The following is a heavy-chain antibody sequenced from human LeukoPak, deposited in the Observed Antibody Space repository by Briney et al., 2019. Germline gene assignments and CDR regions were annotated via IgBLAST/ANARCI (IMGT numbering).Heavy chain of an antibody. CDR2: ISSSGSTI. CDR1: GFTFSDYY. J-gene: IGHJ4*02. Sequence: GGSLRLSCAASGFTFSDYYMSWIRQAPGKGLEWVSYISSSGSTIYYADSVKGRFTISRDNAKNSLYLQMNSLRAEDMAFYYCAKSRSFGELLDPFDYWGQGTLVTVSS. D-gene: IGHD3-10*01. V-gene: IGHV3-11*01. CDR3: AKSRSFGELLDPFDY.